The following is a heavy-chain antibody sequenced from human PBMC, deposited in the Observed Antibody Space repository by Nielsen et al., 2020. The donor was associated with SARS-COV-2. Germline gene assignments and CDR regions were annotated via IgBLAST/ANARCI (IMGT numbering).Heavy chain of an antibody. J-gene: IGHJ3*02. CDR1: GFTFCSYA. V-gene: IGHV3-64D*09. CDR3: VKLSTRDPRRLGILGIFTGSDAFDI. D-gene: IGHD3-3*02. Sequence: GGSLRLSCSASGFTFCSYAMHWLRQAPGKGLEYVSAISSNGGSTYYADSVKGRFTISRNNSKNTLYLQMSSLIAEDTAVYYCVKLSTRDPRRLGILGIFTGSDAFDIWGQGTMVTVSS. CDR2: ISSNGGST.